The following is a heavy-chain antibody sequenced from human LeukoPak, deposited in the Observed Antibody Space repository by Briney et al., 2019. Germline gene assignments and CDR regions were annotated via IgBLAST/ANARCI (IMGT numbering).Heavy chain of an antibody. D-gene: IGHD3-22*01. V-gene: IGHV1-18*01. J-gene: IGHJ3*02. Sequence: VASVKVSCKASGYTFTSYGISWVRQAPGQGLEWMGWISAYNGNTNYAQKLQGRVTMTTDTSTSTAYMELRSLRSDDTAVYYCARDRSSYYYYDSSGYYNDAFDIWGQGTMVTVSS. CDR1: GYTFTSYG. CDR2: ISAYNGNT. CDR3: ARDRSSYYYYDSSGYYNDAFDI.